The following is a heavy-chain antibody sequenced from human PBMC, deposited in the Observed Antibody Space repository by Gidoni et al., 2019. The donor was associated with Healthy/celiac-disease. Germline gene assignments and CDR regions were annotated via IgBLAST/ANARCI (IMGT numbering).Heavy chain of an antibody. V-gene: IGHV1-45*02. CDR3: ARSDGNDAFDI. CDR1: TFTYRY. Sequence: TFTYRYLHWVRQAPGQALEWMGWITPFNGNTNYAQKFQDRVTITRDRSMSTAYMELSSLRSEDTAMYYCARSDGNDAFDIWGQGTMVTVSS. J-gene: IGHJ3*02. D-gene: IGHD2-15*01. CDR2: ITPFNGNT.